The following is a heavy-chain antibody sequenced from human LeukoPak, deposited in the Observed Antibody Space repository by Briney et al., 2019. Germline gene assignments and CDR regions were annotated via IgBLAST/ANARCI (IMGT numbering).Heavy chain of an antibody. Sequence: GGSLRLSCAASGFTFRIYWMHWVRQAPGKGLVWVSRVNSDQSNTSYADTVKGRFTISRDNAKNSLYLQMNSLRAEDTAVYYCARQLVSSYYYYMDVWGKGTTVTVSS. CDR2: VNSDQSNT. J-gene: IGHJ6*03. CDR3: ARQLVSSYYYYMDV. D-gene: IGHD6-6*01. CDR1: GFTFRIYW. V-gene: IGHV3-74*01.